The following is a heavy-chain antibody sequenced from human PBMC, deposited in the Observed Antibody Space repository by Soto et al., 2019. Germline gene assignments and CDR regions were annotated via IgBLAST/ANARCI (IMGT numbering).Heavy chain of an antibody. Sequence: GGSLRLSCAASGFTFSSYGMHWVRQAPGKGLEWVAVISYDGSNKYYADSVKGRFTISRDNSKNTLYLQMNSLRAEDTAVYYCAKVVHSGYDYPVLTNYYYGMDVWGQGTTVTVSS. CDR1: GFTFSSYG. V-gene: IGHV3-30*18. CDR3: AKVVHSGYDYPVLTNYYYGMDV. J-gene: IGHJ6*02. CDR2: ISYDGSNK. D-gene: IGHD5-12*01.